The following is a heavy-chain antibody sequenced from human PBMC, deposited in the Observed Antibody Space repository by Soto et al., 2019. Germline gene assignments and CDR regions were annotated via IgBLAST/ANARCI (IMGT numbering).Heavy chain of an antibody. Sequence: QVQLVESGGGVVQPGRSLRLSCAASGFSFRSYAMHWVRQAPGKGLEWVAVMSYDGSDKDYADSMKGRFTISRDNSKNTLYLHMSSLRAEDTAVYYCARARFDTPALDFWGQGTLVTVSS. CDR3: ARARFDTPALDF. J-gene: IGHJ4*02. CDR1: GFSFRSYA. D-gene: IGHD2-2*01. V-gene: IGHV3-30-3*01. CDR2: MSYDGSDK.